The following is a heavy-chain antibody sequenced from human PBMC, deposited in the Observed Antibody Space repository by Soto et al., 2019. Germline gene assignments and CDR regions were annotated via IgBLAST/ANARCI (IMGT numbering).Heavy chain of an antibody. V-gene: IGHV1-18*01. D-gene: IGHD2-21*02. CDR1: GYTFTSYG. J-gene: IGHJ4*02. CDR3: ARMAYCGGDCYTFHY. Sequence: ASVKVSCKASGYTFTSYGISWVRQDPGQGLEWMGWISAYNGNTNYAQKLQGRVTMTTDTSTSTAYMELRSLRSDDTAVYYCARMAYCGGDCYTFHYWGQGTLVTVSS. CDR2: ISAYNGNT.